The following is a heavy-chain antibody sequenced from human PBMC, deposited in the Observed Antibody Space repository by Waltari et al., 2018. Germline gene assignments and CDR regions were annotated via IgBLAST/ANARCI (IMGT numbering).Heavy chain of an antibody. D-gene: IGHD4-17*01. V-gene: IGHV1-69*04. Sequence: QVQLVQSGAEVKKPASSVKVSCKASGGTFSSYALSWVRQAPGQGLEWMGGIIPILGIANYAQKFQGRVTITADESTSTAYMELSSLRSEDTAVYYCAREDYGDYTDDYWGQGTLVTVSS. CDR3: AREDYGDYTDDY. CDR2: IIPILGIA. J-gene: IGHJ4*02. CDR1: GGTFSSYA.